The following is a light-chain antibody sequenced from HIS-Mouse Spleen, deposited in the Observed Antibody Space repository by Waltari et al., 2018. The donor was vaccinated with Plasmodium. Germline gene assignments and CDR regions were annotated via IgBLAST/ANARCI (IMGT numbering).Light chain of an antibody. J-gene: IGKJ3*01. V-gene: IGKV3-20*01. CDR3: QQYGSSPIT. Sequence: EIVLTQSPATLSLSPGERATLSCRASQGLSSSYLSWYQQKPGQAPRLLIYGASSRATGIPDRFSGSGSGTDFTLTISRLEPEDFAVYYCQQYGSSPITFGPGTKVDIK. CDR1: QGLSSSY. CDR2: GAS.